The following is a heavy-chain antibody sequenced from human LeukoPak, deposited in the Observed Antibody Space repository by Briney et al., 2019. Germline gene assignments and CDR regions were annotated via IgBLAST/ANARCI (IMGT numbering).Heavy chain of an antibody. Sequence: GGSLRLSCAASGFTVSSYFMSWVRQAPGKGLEWVSVIHSGGSTLYADSVKGRFTISRHNSKNTLYLQVNSLRAEDTAVYFCARARSGWYMDYWGQGTLVTVSS. V-gene: IGHV3-53*04. J-gene: IGHJ4*02. CDR3: ARARSGWYMDY. CDR2: IHSGGST. D-gene: IGHD6-19*01. CDR1: GFTVSSYF.